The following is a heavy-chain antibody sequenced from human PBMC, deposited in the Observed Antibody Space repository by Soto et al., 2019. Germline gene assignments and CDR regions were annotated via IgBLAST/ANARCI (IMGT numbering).Heavy chain of an antibody. V-gene: IGHV3-53*01. CDR1: GFIASTTF. CDR3: ARDTASTRDYGLDV. CDR2: IYTGGDT. J-gene: IGHJ6*02. D-gene: IGHD2-2*01. Sequence: GGSLRLSCAASGFIASTTFMCWVRQAPGKGLEWVSFIYTGGDTYYADSVKGRFTTSRDDSKNTVYLHMNSLRADDTAVYYCARDTASTRDYGLDVWGQGNTVTVSS.